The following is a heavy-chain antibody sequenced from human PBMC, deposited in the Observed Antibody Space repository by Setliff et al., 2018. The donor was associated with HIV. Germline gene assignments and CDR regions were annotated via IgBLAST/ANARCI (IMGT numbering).Heavy chain of an antibody. CDR1: GFTFSNYW. V-gene: IGHV3-74*01. CDR2: IKGDGSIT. D-gene: IGHD5-12*01. J-gene: IGHJ5*02. Sequence: PGGSLRLSCVMSGFTFSNYWMHWVRQVPGKGPVWVAHIKGDGSITNYVDSGKGRFTISRDNTKNSLYLQMNSLRAEDTAMYYCVRDGYNNWDLDRWGQGTLVTVSS. CDR3: VRDGYNNWDLDR.